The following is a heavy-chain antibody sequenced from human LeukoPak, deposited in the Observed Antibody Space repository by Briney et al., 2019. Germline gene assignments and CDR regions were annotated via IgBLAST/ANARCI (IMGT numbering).Heavy chain of an antibody. CDR2: ISESSSTI. D-gene: IGHD5-12*01. J-gene: IGHJ5*02. Sequence: PGGSLRLFCAASGFTFSSYEMKWVRQAPGKGLEWVSYISESSSTIYYADSVKGRFTISRDNAKNSLYLQMNRLRVEDTAVYYCARDRSGYYRWFDPWGQGTLVTVSS. V-gene: IGHV3-48*03. CDR1: GFTFSSYE. CDR3: ARDRSGYYRWFDP.